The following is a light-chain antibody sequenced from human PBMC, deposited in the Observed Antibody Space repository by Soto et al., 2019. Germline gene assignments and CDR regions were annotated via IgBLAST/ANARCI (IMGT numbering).Light chain of an antibody. CDR1: ESIDSW. CDR3: QQYNSYRA. CDR2: KAS. V-gene: IGKV1-5*03. Sequence: DIQLTQSPSFLSASVGDRVTITCRASESIDSWLAWHQQKPGRAPKLLISKASSLESGVPSRFSGSGFGTEFTLTISSLQPDDFATYYCQQYNSYRAFGQGTKVDIK. J-gene: IGKJ1*01.